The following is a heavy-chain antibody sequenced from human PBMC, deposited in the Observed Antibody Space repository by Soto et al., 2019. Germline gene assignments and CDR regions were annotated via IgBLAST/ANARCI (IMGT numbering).Heavy chain of an antibody. D-gene: IGHD2-21*01. CDR3: ARSPRSYSFPEYFQH. Sequence: LSETLSLTCTVSGDSLRIGDYYWTWIRQPPGKGLEWIGFIYKSGTAKYNPSLSSRVSISVDTSKNQFFLRLSSVTAADTAVYYCARSPRSYSFPEYFQHWGQGTLVTVSS. CDR2: IYKSGTA. V-gene: IGHV4-61*08. J-gene: IGHJ1*01. CDR1: GDSLRIGDYY.